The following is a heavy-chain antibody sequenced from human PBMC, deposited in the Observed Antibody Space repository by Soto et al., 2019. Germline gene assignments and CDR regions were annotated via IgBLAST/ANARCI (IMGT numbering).Heavy chain of an antibody. V-gene: IGHV6-1*01. CDR3: ARDSPGYGDYVLFDY. D-gene: IGHD4-17*01. J-gene: IGHJ4*02. CDR1: GDNVSSNSVA. Sequence: SQTLSLPFAISGDNVSSNSVAWNWIRQSPSRGLEWLGRTYYRSKWSNDYAVSVESRITINPDTSKNQFSLQLDSVTPEDTAVYYCARDSPGYGDYVLFDYWGQGTRVTVS. CDR2: TYYRSKWSN.